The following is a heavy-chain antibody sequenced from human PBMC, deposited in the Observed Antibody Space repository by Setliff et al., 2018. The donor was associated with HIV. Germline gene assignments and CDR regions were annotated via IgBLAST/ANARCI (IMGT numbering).Heavy chain of an antibody. J-gene: IGHJ4*02. D-gene: IGHD2-15*01. V-gene: IGHV4-61*09. Sequence: PSETLSLTCTVSGGSISSGSYYWSWIRQPAGKGLEWIGHIYTSGSTNYNPSLKSRVTISVDTSKNQFSLKLSSVTAADTAAYYCARGLYCSGGSCSFDYWGQGTLVTVSS. CDR1: GGSISSGSYY. CDR3: ARGLYCSGGSCSFDY. CDR2: IYTSGST.